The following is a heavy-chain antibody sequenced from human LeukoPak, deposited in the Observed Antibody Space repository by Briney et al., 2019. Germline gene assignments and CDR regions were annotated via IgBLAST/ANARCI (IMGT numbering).Heavy chain of an antibody. J-gene: IGHJ4*02. CDR1: GFTFSSYA. CDR3: AKTVSSSWYGGY. V-gene: IGHV3-23*01. Sequence: GSLRLSCAASGFTFSSYAMSWVRQAPGKGLEWVSAISGSGGSTYYADSVKGRFTISRDNSKNTLYLQMNSLRAEDTAVYYCAKTVSSSWYGGYWGQGTLVTVSS. D-gene: IGHD6-13*01. CDR2: ISGSGGST.